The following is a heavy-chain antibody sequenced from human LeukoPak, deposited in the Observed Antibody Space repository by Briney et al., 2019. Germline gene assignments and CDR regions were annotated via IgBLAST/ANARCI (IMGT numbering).Heavy chain of an antibody. J-gene: IGHJ5*02. CDR1: GFTFSSYA. CDR3: ANTVGLTVDYDFWSGYYRGSWFDP. Sequence: GGSLRLSCAASGFTFSSYAMSWVRQAPGKGLEWVSAISGSGGSTYYADSVKGRFTISRDNSKNTLYLQMNSLRAEDTAVYYCANTVGLTVDYDFWSGYYRGSWFDPWGQGALVTVSS. V-gene: IGHV3-23*01. D-gene: IGHD3-3*01. CDR2: ISGSGGST.